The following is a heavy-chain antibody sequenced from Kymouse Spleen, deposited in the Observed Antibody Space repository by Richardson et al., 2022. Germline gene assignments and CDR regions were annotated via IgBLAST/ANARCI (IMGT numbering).Heavy chain of an antibody. Sequence: QVQLQESGPGLVKPSETLSLTCTVSGGSISSYYWSWIRQPPGKGLEWIGYIYYSGSTNYNPSLKSRVTISVDTSKNQFSLKLSSVTAADTAVYYCARDRGAAAGLFDYWGQGTLVTVSS. V-gene: IGHV4-59*01. D-gene: IGHD6-13*01. CDR1: GGSISSYY. CDR2: IYYSGST. J-gene: IGHJ4*02. CDR3: ARDRGAAAGLFDY.